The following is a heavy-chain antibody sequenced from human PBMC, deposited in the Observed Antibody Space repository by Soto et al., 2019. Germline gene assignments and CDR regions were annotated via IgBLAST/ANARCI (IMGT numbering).Heavy chain of an antibody. D-gene: IGHD1-7*01. V-gene: IGHV1-69*12. CDR2: IIPIFGTA. J-gene: IGHJ6*02. Sequence: QVQLVQSGAEVKKPGSSVKVSRKASGGTFSSYAISWVRQAPGQGLEWMGGIIPIFGTANYAQKFQGRVTITADESTSTAYMELSSLRSEDTAVYYCASSLITGTTYHYYYGMDVWGQGTTVTVSS. CDR1: GGTFSSYA. CDR3: ASSLITGTTYHYYYGMDV.